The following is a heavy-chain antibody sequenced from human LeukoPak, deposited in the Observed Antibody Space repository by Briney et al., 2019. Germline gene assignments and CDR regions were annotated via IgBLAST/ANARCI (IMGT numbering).Heavy chain of an antibody. Sequence: PGGSLRLSCAASGFTFRSYGMHWVRQAPGKGLEWVAVIWYDGSNKYYADSVKGRFTISRDNSKNTLYLQMNSLRAEDTAVYYCATEAGYSSGWYNPALAYFDYWGQGTLVTVSS. CDR1: GFTFRSYG. V-gene: IGHV3-33*01. CDR3: ATEAGYSSGWYNPALAYFDY. D-gene: IGHD6-19*01. J-gene: IGHJ4*02. CDR2: IWYDGSNK.